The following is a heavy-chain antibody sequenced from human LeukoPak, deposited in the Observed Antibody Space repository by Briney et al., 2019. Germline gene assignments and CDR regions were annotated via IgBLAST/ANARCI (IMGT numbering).Heavy chain of an antibody. CDR3: ARDLHYYVAMDV. Sequence: GESLRLSCAASGFTFSSFSIHWVRQVPGKGLEWVAVVSGDGTLKYYADSVKGRFAISRDNSKNTLFLQLHNLRVEDTALYYCARDLHYYVAMDVWGQGTTVTVSS. V-gene: IGHV3-30*09. CDR2: VSGDGTLK. CDR1: GFTFSSFS. D-gene: IGHD3-10*02. J-gene: IGHJ6*02.